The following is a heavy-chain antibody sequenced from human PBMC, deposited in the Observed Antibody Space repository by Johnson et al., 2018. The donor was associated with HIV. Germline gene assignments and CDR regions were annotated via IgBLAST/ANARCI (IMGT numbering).Heavy chain of an antibody. J-gene: IGHJ3*02. D-gene: IGHD3-22*01. CDR1: GFTFNTNW. Sequence: EKLVESGGDLVQPGGSLRLSCVGSGFTFNTNWMHWVRQAPGKGLVWVSRINSDGSSTSYADSVKGRFTISRDNAKNTLYLQMDSLGAEDTAVYYCAKASDSSGYYDDAFDIWGQGIRVTVSS. CDR3: AKASDSSGYYDDAFDI. CDR2: INSDGSST. V-gene: IGHV3-74*01.